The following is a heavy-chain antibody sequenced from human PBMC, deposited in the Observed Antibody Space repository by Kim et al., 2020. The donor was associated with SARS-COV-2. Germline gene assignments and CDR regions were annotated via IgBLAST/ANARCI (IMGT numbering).Heavy chain of an antibody. CDR2: IWYDGSNK. CDR3: AKDLSATMVRGVLSY. D-gene: IGHD3-10*01. V-gene: IGHV3-33*06. J-gene: IGHJ4*02. Sequence: GGSLRLSCAASGFTFSSYGMHWVRQAPGKGLEWVAVIWYDGSNKYYADSVKGRFTISRDNSKNTLYLQMNSLRAEDTAVYYCAKDLSATMVRGVLSYWGQGTLVTVSS. CDR1: GFTFSSYG.